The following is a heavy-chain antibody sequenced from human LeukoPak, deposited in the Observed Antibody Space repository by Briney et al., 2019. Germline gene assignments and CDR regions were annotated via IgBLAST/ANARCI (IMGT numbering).Heavy chain of an antibody. J-gene: IGHJ4*02. Sequence: ASVKVSCKASGYTFTRYYMHWVRQAPGQGLEWMGIVNPSGGSTTDAQKFQGRVTMTRDMSTSTVYMELSSLRSEDTALYRCARDLRHLKYYDIFTGFDHWGQGTLVTVSS. CDR3: ARDLRHLKYYDIFTGFDH. CDR1: GYTFTRYY. D-gene: IGHD3-9*01. V-gene: IGHV1-46*01. CDR2: VNPSGGST.